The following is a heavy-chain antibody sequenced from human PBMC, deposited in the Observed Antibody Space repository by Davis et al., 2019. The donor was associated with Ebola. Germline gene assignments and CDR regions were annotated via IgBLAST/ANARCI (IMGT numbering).Heavy chain of an antibody. J-gene: IGHJ6*02. CDR3: ARDHRDDNYYYYYAMDV. V-gene: IGHV1-69*05. CDR1: GGTFSDYA. CDR2: IIPNSGSA. Sequence: SVQVSCKASGGTFSDYAFSWVRRAPGQGLEWMGGIIPNSGSANYAQKFQGRVTITTDTSASTVYMELSSLSFEDTAVYYCARDHRDDNYYYYYAMDVWGQGTTVTVSS. D-gene: IGHD3-9*01.